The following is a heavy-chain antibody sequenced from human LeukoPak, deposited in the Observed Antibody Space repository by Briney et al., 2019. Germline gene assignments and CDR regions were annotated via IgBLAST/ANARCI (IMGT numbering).Heavy chain of an antibody. D-gene: IGHD6-6*01. Sequence: SETLSLTCTVSGGSISSYYWSWIRQPAGKGLEWIGRIYTSGSTDYNPSLKSRVTMSVDTSKNQFSLKLSSVTAADTAVYYCARGSFEYSSSSRAFDIWGQGTMVTVSS. CDR2: IYTSGST. V-gene: IGHV4-4*07. J-gene: IGHJ3*02. CDR3: ARGSFEYSSSSRAFDI. CDR1: GGSISSYY.